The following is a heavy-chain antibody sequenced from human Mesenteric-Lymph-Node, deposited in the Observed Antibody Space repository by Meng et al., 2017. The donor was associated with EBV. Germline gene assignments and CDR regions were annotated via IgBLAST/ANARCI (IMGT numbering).Heavy chain of an antibody. D-gene: IGHD5/OR15-5a*01. CDR1: GYTFTTYY. V-gene: IGHV1-46*01. CDR2: INPSGGGT. J-gene: IGHJ5*02. Sequence: QVQLVQSGSEVKKPGASVKVSCKASGYTFTTYYMHWVRQVPGQGPEWMGLINPSGGGTSYAQNFQGRVTMTRDTSTSTVYMELSSLRSGDTAVYYCARVVYREFDPWGQGTLVTVSS. CDR3: ARVVYREFDP.